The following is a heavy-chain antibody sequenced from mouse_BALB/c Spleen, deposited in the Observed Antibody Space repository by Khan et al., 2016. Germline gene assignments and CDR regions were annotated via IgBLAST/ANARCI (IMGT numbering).Heavy chain of an antibody. CDR1: GYTFTSYW. D-gene: IGHD2-3*01. CDR2: INPSTGYT. Sequence: QVQLQQSGAELAKPGASVKMSCKASGYTFTSYWMHWVKQRPGQGLEWFGYINPSTGYTEYNQKFKDKATLTADKSSNTAYMQLSSLTSEDSAVYYCAIYDGYYFDYWGQGTTLTVSS. V-gene: IGHV1-7*01. CDR3: AIYDGYYFDY. J-gene: IGHJ2*01.